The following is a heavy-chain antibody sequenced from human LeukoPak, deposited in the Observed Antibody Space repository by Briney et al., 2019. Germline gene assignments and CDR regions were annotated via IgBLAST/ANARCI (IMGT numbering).Heavy chain of an antibody. V-gene: IGHV4-59*01. CDR3: ARDAYYYDSSGSRLFDY. CDR1: GVSISSYY. Sequence: PSETLSLTCNVSGVSISSYYWSGVRQPPGKGLEGIGYIFHRGSTNYNPSLKSRVTISVDTSKNHFSLKLSSVTAADTAVYYCARDAYYYDSSGSRLFDYWGQGTLVTVSS. CDR2: IFHRGST. J-gene: IGHJ4*02. D-gene: IGHD3-22*01.